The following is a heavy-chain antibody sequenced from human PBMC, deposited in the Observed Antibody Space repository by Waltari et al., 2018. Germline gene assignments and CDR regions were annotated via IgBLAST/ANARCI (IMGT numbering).Heavy chain of an antibody. J-gene: IGHJ4*02. CDR2: IHHSGST. CDR3: ARAGVGATRLYYFDY. D-gene: IGHD1-26*01. Sequence: VQLQQWGAGLLKPSETLSLPCAVYGGSFSCSYWSWLRRPQGKGLEWIGEIHHSGSTSYNPSLKSRVTISLDTSKNQFSLKLSSVTAADTAVYYCARAGVGATRLYYFDYWGQGTLVTVSS. CDR1: GGSFSCSY. V-gene: IGHV4-34*01.